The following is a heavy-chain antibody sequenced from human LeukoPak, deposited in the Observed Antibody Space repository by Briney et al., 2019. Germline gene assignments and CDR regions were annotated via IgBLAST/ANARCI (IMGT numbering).Heavy chain of an antibody. Sequence: GASVKVSCKASGYTFTSYGISWVRQAPGQGLEWMGWISAYNGNTNYAQKLQGRVTMTTDTSTSTAYMELRSLRSDDTAVYYCASDPIHLLKYYDSSGLDYWGQGTLVTVSS. CDR1: GYTFTSYG. D-gene: IGHD3-22*01. CDR2: ISAYNGNT. J-gene: IGHJ4*02. CDR3: ASDPIHLLKYYDSSGLDY. V-gene: IGHV1-18*01.